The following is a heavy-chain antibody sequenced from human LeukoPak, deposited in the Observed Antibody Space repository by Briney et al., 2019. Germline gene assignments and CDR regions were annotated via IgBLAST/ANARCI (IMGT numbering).Heavy chain of an antibody. CDR1: GFSLGDHG. Sequence: GGSLRLSCVASGFSLGDHGMSWVRQAPGKGLEWISYSKSEGTTTSYADSVKGRFTTSRDNAKNSLYLEMNSLRAEDTAMFYCARDRRDGYNVLDYWGQGTLVTVSS. V-gene: IGHV3-48*04. CDR3: ARDRRDGYNVLDY. J-gene: IGHJ4*02. CDR2: SKSEGTTT. D-gene: IGHD5-24*01.